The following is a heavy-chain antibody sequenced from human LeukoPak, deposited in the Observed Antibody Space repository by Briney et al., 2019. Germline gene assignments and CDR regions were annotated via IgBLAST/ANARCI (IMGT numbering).Heavy chain of an antibody. CDR1: GFTFRSHA. CDR3: AKATGWATPFDY. D-gene: IGHD4-17*01. J-gene: IGHJ4*02. CDR2: IYENGGTT. V-gene: IGHV3-23*01. Sequence: PGGSLRLSCVGSGFTFRSHAMSWVRQAPEKGLEFVSGIYENGGTTYYADSVKGRFSISRDNSKNTLYLQMNSLRIEDTALYYCAKATGWATPFDYWGQGTLVTVSS.